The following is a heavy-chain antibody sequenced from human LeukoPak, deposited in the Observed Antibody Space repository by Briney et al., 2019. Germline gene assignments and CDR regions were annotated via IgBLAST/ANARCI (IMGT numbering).Heavy chain of an antibody. J-gene: IGHJ3*02. CDR3: ARRLGSSSPGFDI. D-gene: IGHD6-13*01. CDR2: TYYRSKWFN. CDR1: GDSLSSNSAA. V-gene: IGHV6-1*01. Sequence: QTLSLTCALSGDSLSSNSAAWNSIRLYPSRGLEWLGRTYYRSKWFNDYAVSVKSRITINPDTSKNQFSLQLNSVTPEDTAVYYCARRLGSSSPGFDIWGQGTMVTVSS.